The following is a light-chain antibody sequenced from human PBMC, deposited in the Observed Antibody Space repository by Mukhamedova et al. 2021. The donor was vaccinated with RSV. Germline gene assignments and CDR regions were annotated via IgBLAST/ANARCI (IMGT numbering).Light chain of an antibody. CDR3: QQSSGLPFS. CDR2: SAS. J-gene: IGKJ2*03. V-gene: IGKV1-39*01. Sequence: WYQRRVHGKAPELLIYSASTLQSGVPLRFSGRGSGTDFTLTISSLQPEDVAAYFCQQSSGLPFSFGQGTKLEIK.